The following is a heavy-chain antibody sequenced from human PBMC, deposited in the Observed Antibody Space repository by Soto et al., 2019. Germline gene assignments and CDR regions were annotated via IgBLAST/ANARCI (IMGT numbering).Heavy chain of an antibody. J-gene: IGHJ6*02. D-gene: IGHD6-13*01. CDR1: GYAFTIYD. V-gene: IGHV1-8*01. Sequence: ASVKVSCKASGYAFTIYDINWVRRATGQGLEWMGWMNPNSGNTGYAQKFQGRVTMTRNTSISTAYMELSSLRSEDTAVYYCARRGYSSSWYYYYYYGMDVWGQGTTVTVSS. CDR3: ARRGYSSSWYYYYYYGMDV. CDR2: MNPNSGNT.